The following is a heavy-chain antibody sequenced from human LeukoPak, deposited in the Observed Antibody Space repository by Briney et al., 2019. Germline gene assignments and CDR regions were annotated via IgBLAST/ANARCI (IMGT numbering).Heavy chain of an antibody. J-gene: IGHJ4*02. Sequence: GTSLRLSCATSGFTFRSHAMHWVRQSPGKGLEWVAQIWYDGSNKYYADSVKGRFTISRDNSKNTLYLQMNSLRAEDTAVYYCAKGPDDYSNYVGYFDYWGQGTLVTVSS. CDR2: IWYDGSNK. CDR3: AKGPDDYSNYVGYFDY. V-gene: IGHV3-33*06. CDR1: GFTFRSHA. D-gene: IGHD4-11*01.